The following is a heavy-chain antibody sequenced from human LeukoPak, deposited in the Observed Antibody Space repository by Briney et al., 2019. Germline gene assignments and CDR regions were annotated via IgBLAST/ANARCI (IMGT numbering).Heavy chain of an antibody. V-gene: IGHV1-3*01. CDR3: ASDAFDI. J-gene: IGHJ3*02. Sequence: ASVKDSCQASGNALITYVSYWVGQARGQRLEWMGRINDGDGDTSYSQRFQGRVTMTTDTSARTAYMELSSLRFEDTVVYYCASDAFDIWGEGAMVTLSS. CDR2: INDGDGDT. CDR1: GNALITYV.